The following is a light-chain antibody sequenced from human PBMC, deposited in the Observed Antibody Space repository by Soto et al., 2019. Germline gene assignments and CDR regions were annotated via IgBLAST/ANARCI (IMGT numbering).Light chain of an antibody. V-gene: IGKV3-15*01. CDR1: QSVSSN. CDR3: QQYSKWPIT. CDR2: DAS. J-gene: IGKJ5*01. Sequence: EIVMTQSPATLSVSPGERATHSCRASQSVSSNLAWYQQKPGQAPRLLIYDASTRATGIPARFSGSGSETEFTLTITSLQSEDFAVYHCQQYSKWPITFGQGTRLEIK.